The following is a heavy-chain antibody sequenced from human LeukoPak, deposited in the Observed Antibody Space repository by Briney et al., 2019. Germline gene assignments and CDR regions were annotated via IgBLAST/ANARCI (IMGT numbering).Heavy chain of an antibody. Sequence: SETLSLTCAVSGGSISSYYWSWIRQPPGKGLEWIGHISYSGSTNYNPSLKSRVTISVDTSKNQFSLRLTSVTAADTAVYYCARGTWIQLWSPFDYWGQGTLVTVSS. J-gene: IGHJ4*02. V-gene: IGHV4-59*01. CDR3: ARGTWIQLWSPFDY. D-gene: IGHD5-18*01. CDR1: GGSISSYY. CDR2: ISYSGST.